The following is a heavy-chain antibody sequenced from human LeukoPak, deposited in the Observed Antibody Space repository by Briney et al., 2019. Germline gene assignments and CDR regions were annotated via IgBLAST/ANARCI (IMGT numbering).Heavy chain of an antibody. CDR1: GFTFSSYS. CDR2: ISSSSSYI. Sequence: GGSLRLSCAASGFTFSSYSMNWVRQAPGKGLEWVSIISSSSSYIYYTDSVKGRFTISRDNSKNTLYLQMNSLRAEDTAVYYCARLAAASRMDVWGKGTTVTVSS. D-gene: IGHD6-13*01. V-gene: IGHV3-21*04. CDR3: ARLAAASRMDV. J-gene: IGHJ6*04.